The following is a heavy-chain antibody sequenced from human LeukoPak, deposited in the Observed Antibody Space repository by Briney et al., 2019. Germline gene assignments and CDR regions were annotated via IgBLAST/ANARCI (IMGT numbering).Heavy chain of an antibody. CDR3: AKDHGSYQILYYFDY. CDR2: ISYDGSNK. Sequence: PGGSLRLSCAASGFTFSSYGMPWVRQAPGKGLEWVAVISYDGSNKYYADSVKGRFTISRDNSKNTLYLQMNSLRAEDTAVYYCAKDHGSYQILYYFDYWGQGTLVTVSS. V-gene: IGHV3-30*18. J-gene: IGHJ4*02. D-gene: IGHD1-26*01. CDR1: GFTFSSYG.